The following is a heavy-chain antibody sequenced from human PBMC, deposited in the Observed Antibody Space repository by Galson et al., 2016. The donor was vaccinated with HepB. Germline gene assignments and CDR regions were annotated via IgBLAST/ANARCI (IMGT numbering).Heavy chain of an antibody. D-gene: IGHD3-9*01. Sequence: SLRLSCADSGFTFSDYAMHWVRQAPGKGLEWVAVISYDRKNKHYTDSVKGRFTISRDNSKNTLYLQMNSLRAEDTAVYYCARESTSYNILTGYHYYYYGMDVWGQGTTVTVSS. J-gene: IGHJ6*02. CDR2: ISYDRKNK. CDR1: GFTFSDYA. CDR3: ARESTSYNILTGYHYYYYGMDV. V-gene: IGHV3-30*04.